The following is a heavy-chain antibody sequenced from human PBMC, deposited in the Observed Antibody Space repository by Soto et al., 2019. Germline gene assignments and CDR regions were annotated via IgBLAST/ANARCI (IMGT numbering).Heavy chain of an antibody. D-gene: IGHD3-10*01. Sequence: ASVKVSCKASGYTFTGYYIHWVRQAPGQGLEWMGWINPNSGDTNSAQKFQGRVTMTRDTSISTAYMELSRLRSDDTAVYYCARVPCITTACSPLYWFDPWGRGTLVAVSS. J-gene: IGHJ5*02. CDR1: GYTFTGYY. V-gene: IGHV1-2*02. CDR3: ARVPCITTACSPLYWFDP. CDR2: INPNSGDT.